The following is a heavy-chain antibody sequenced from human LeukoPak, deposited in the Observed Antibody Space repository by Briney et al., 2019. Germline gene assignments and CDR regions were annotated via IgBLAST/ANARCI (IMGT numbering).Heavy chain of an antibody. V-gene: IGHV3-23*01. CDR1: GFTFDDYA. CDR3: ANSWVKFSCHASDNSDCYTGLDSLDV. J-gene: IGHJ3*01. D-gene: IGHD3-16*01. CDR2: ITGSGGVT. Sequence: GGSLRLSRAGSGFTFDDYAINWVRQAPGKGLEWVSAITGSGGVTFYTDSVKDRFTISRDNSKNMVYLQMSSLRADDTAVYFCANSWVKFSCHASDNSDCYTGLDSLDVWGQGTMVTVSS.